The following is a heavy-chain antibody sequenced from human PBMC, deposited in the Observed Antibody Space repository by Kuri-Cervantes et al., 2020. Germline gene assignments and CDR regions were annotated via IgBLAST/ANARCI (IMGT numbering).Heavy chain of an antibody. CDR2: IYYSGST. Sequence: SETLSLTCTVSGGSISSSSYYWGWIRQPPGKGLEWIGSIYYSGSTYYNPSLKSRVTISVDTSKNQFSLKLSSVTAADTAVYYCARESVVVTVFDIWGQGTMVTVSS. CDR3: ARESVVVTVFDI. V-gene: IGHV4-39*07. CDR1: GGSISSSSYY. D-gene: IGHD2-21*02. J-gene: IGHJ3*02.